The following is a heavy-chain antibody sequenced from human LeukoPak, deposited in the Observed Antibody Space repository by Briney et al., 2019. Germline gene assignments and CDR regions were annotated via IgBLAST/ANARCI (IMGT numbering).Heavy chain of an antibody. V-gene: IGHV3-21*01. CDR2: ISSSSSYI. CDR3: ARDKPHYYDSSGYYLNSFDY. CDR1: GFTFSSYS. D-gene: IGHD3-22*01. J-gene: IGHJ4*02. Sequence: GGSLRLSCAASGFTFSSYSMNWVRQAPGKGLEWVSSISSSSSYIYYADSVKGRFTISRDNAKNSLYLQMNSLRAEDTAVYYCARDKPHYYDSSGYYLNSFDYWGQGTLVTVSS.